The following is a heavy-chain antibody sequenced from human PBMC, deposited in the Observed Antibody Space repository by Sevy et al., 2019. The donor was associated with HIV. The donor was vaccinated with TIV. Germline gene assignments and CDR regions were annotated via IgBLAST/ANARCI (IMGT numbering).Heavy chain of an antibody. CDR1: GVTLSSYA. Sequence: GGSLRLSCADSGVTLSSYAMSWVRQAPGKGLESVSTISGHGGSTYYAGAVKGRFTISRDNSKKMVYLQMNSLRADDTAVYYCAKDSGISAQIVVALRYWGQGTQVTVSS. V-gene: IGHV3-23*01. J-gene: IGHJ4*02. D-gene: IGHD3-22*01. CDR3: AKDSGISAQIVVALRY. CDR2: ISGHGGST.